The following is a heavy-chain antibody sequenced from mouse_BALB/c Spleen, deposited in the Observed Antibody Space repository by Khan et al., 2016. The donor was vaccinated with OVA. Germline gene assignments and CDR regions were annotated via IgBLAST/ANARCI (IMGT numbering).Heavy chain of an antibody. CDR3: ARHGSRYNYAMDY. D-gene: IGHD2-2*01. CDR1: GYSITSDYA. V-gene: IGHV3-2*02. Sequence: VRLQQSGPGLVKPSQSLSLTCTVTGYSITSDYAWNWIRQFPGNKLEWMGYISYSGSTNYNPALKSRIFITRDTSKNHFFLQLNSVTTEDTATYYCARHGSRYNYAMDYWGQGTSVTVSS. CDR2: ISYSGST. J-gene: IGHJ4*01.